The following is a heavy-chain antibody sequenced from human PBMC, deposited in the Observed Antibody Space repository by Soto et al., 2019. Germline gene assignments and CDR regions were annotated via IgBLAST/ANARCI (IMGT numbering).Heavy chain of an antibody. J-gene: IGHJ2*01. V-gene: IGHV3-23*01. CDR2: ISGGGDAA. CDR1: GFTFINYA. CDR3: ARKILGSTTRPNYWYFDL. D-gene: IGHD7-27*01. Sequence: EVQVLESGGGLVQPGGSLRLSCAGSGFTFINYAMNWVRQAPGKWLEWVSSISGGGDAAFFPDSVRGRFTISRDNSKNTVTLQMNSLGVDATAVYYCARKILGSTTRPNYWYFDLWGRGTLVTVSS.